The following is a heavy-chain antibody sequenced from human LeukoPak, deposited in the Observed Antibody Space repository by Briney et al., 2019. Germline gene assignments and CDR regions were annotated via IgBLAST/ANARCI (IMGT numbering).Heavy chain of an antibody. CDR1: GFTFNNYW. Sequence: GGSLRLSCAASGFTFNNYWMSWVRQAPGKGLKWVANIKQDGSEKYYVDSVKGRFTISRDNAKNSLYLQMNSLRAEDTAVYYCARQYFDYWGQGTLVTVSS. CDR2: IKQDGSEK. V-gene: IGHV3-7*03. CDR3: ARQYFDY. J-gene: IGHJ4*02.